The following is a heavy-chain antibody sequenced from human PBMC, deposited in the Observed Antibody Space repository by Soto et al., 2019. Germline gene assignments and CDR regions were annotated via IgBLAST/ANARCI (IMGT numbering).Heavy chain of an antibody. Sequence: GGSLRLSCAASGFTFSSSNMNWVRLAPGKGLEWVSSISSSSSYIYYADSVKGRFTISRDNAKNSLYLQMNSLRAEDTAVYYCARVYSSGYLPYYGMDVWGQGTTVTVSS. V-gene: IGHV3-21*01. CDR2: ISSSSSYI. CDR1: GFTFSSSN. CDR3: ARVYSSGYLPYYGMDV. J-gene: IGHJ6*02. D-gene: IGHD3-22*01.